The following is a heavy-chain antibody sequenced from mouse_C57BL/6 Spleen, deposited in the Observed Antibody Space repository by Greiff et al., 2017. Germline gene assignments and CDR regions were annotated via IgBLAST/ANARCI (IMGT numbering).Heavy chain of an antibody. CDR3: VRHYYDWYFDV. Sequence: EVNVVESGGGLVQPKGSLKLSCAASGFSFNTYAMNWVRQAPGKGLEWVARIRSKSNNYATYYADSVKDRLTISRDDSESMLYLQMNNLKTEDTAMYYCVRHYYDWYFDVWGTGTTVTVSS. J-gene: IGHJ1*03. CDR2: IRSKSNNYAT. D-gene: IGHD1-1*01. CDR1: GFSFNTYA. V-gene: IGHV10-1*01.